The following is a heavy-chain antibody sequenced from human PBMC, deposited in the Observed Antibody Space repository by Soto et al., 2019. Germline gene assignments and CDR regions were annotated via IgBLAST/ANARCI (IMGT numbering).Heavy chain of an antibody. D-gene: IGHD2-21*02. V-gene: IGHV4-31*03. CDR2: IYYSGST. Sequence: QVQLQESGPGLVKPSQTLSLTCSVSGGSISSGGYYWTWIRQHPGKGLEWIGYIYYSGSTYYNPYLKSRVTISADTSKNHFSLKLSSVSAADTAVYYCATICGDCDLSGFDSWGRGTLVTVSS. CDR3: ATICGDCDLSGFDS. CDR1: GGSISSGGYY. J-gene: IGHJ4*02.